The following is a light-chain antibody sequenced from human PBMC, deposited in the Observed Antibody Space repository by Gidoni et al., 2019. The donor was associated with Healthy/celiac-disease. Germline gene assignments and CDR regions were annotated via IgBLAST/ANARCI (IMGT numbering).Light chain of an antibody. CDR3: SSYTSSSTLYV. CDR1: SSDVGGYNY. J-gene: IGLJ1*01. V-gene: IGLV2-14*01. CDR2: EVR. Sequence: QSALTQPAAVSGSPGQSITISCPGTSSDVGGYNYVSWYQQHPGKAPKLMIYEVRNRPSGVSNLFSGSKSGHTASLTISGLQAEDEADYYCSSYTSSSTLYVFGTGTKVTVL.